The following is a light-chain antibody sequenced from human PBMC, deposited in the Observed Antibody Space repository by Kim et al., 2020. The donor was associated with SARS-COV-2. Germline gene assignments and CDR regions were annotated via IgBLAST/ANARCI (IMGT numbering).Light chain of an antibody. Sequence: PGQQASITCSGDKLGDKYACWYQQKPGQSPVLVIYQDSKRPSGIPERFSGSNSGNTATLTISGTQAMDEADYYCQAWDSSTASYVFGTGTKVTVL. CDR2: QDS. CDR3: QAWDSSTASYV. V-gene: IGLV3-1*01. J-gene: IGLJ1*01. CDR1: KLGDKY.